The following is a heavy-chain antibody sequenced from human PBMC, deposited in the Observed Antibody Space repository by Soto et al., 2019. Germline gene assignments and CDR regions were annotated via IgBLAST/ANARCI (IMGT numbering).Heavy chain of an antibody. J-gene: IGHJ4*02. CDR2: IYNIGGT. V-gene: IGHV4-59*08. D-gene: IGHD6-19*01. CDR3: ARHVNLPLAGNGFDS. Sequence: SETLSLTCTVSGGSISSYYWSWIRQPPGKGLEWIGYIYNIGGTNYNTSLRSRVTMSIDTSQEQFSLKVSSVTATDTAVYYCARHVNLPLAGNGFDSWGRGTLVTVSS. CDR1: GGSISSYY.